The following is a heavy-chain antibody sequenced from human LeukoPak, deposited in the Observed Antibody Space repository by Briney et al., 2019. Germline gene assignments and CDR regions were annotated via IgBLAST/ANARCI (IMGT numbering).Heavy chain of an antibody. CDR2: IYINGIT. Sequence: SETLSLTCSVSADSITNYYWNWIRHPAGKGLEWIGRIYINGITNYNPSLKSRVTMSVDTSKNHFSLNLSSVTAADTAVYYCARDNAMITFGTNWFDPWGQGTLVTVSS. V-gene: IGHV4-4*07. J-gene: IGHJ5*02. D-gene: IGHD3-16*01. CDR1: ADSITNYY. CDR3: ARDNAMITFGTNWFDP.